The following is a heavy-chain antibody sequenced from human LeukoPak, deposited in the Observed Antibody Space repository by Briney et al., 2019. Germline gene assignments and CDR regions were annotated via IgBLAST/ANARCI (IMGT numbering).Heavy chain of an antibody. J-gene: IGHJ6*03. V-gene: IGHV1-2*02. CDR2: INPNSGGT. CDR1: GYIFTGHY. D-gene: IGHD3-3*01. Sequence: ASVKVSCKDSGYIFTGHYMHWVRQAPGQGLEWMGWINPNSGGTNYAQKFQGRVTMTRDQSISTAYMGLSRLRSDDTAVYYCARVFEFWSGYSRTDDMDVWGKGTTVTVSS. CDR3: ARVFEFWSGYSRTDDMDV.